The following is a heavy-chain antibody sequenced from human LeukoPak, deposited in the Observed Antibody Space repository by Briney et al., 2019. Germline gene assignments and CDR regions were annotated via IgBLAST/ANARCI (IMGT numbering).Heavy chain of an antibody. V-gene: IGHV3-7*01. Sequence: PGGSLRLSCAASGFTFSSYSMNWVRQAPGKGLEWVANINQDGSVINYVGSVKGRFTISRDNAENSLYLQMNSLRAEDTAVYYCARDPDSIVEFGYYFDYWGQGTLVTVSS. CDR3: ARDPDSIVEFGYYFDY. D-gene: IGHD1-26*01. CDR1: GFTFSSYS. CDR2: INQDGSVI. J-gene: IGHJ4*02.